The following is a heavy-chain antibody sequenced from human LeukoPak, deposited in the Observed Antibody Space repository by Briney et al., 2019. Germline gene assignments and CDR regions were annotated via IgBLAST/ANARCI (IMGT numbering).Heavy chain of an antibody. J-gene: IGHJ4*02. CDR2: IHQDGSDK. Sequence: GGSLRLSCAASGFTYSTYWMSWVRQAPGKGLEWVANIHQDGSDKYYVDSVKGRFTISRDNAKNSLYLQVNSLRAEDTAVYYCARGRYNYGYWGQGILVTVSS. V-gene: IGHV3-7*01. CDR1: GFTYSTYW. D-gene: IGHD5-18*01. CDR3: ARGRYNYGY.